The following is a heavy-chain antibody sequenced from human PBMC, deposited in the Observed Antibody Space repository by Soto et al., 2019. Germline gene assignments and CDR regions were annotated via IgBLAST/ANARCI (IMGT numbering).Heavy chain of an antibody. D-gene: IGHD7-27*01. V-gene: IGHV3-48*02. CDR3: VRDVNWGFDS. J-gene: IGHJ5*01. Sequence: EVQLVESGGGLVHPGGSLKLSCAASGFNFDTEPMNWVRQAPGKGLEWGSNIRSGGSATSYAVSVKGRFTISRDNGKNSLYLQMNSLRDEDTAVYFCVRDVNWGFDSWGQGTLVPVSS. CDR1: GFNFDTEP. CDR2: IRSGGSAT.